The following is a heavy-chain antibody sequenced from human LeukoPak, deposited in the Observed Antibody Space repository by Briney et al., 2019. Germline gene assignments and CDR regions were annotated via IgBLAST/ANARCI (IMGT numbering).Heavy chain of an antibody. D-gene: IGHD6-13*01. CDR2: INPNSGGT. CDR1: GYTFTGYY. V-gene: IGHV1-2*02. J-gene: IGHJ4*02. CDR3: VRTISAAGTTFDY. Sequence: ASVKVSCKASGYTFTGYYMHWVRQAPGQGLEWMGWINPNSGGTNYAQKFQGRVIMTRDTSISTAYMELSRLRSDDTAVYYCVRTISAAGTTFDYWGQGTLVTVSS.